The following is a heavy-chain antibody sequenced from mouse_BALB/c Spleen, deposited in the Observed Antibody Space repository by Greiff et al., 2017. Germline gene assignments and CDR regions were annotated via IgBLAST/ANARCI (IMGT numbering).Heavy chain of an antibody. D-gene: IGHD1-2*01. J-gene: IGHJ4*01. CDR2: ISSGSSTI. CDR1: GFTFSSFG. Sequence: EVQLVESGGGLVQPGGSRKLSCAASGFTFSSFGMHWVRQAPEKGLEWVAYISSGSSTIYYADTVKGRFTISRDNPKNTLFLQMTSLRSEDTAMYYCARATATGAMDYWGQGTSVTVSS. V-gene: IGHV5-17*02. CDR3: ARATATGAMDY.